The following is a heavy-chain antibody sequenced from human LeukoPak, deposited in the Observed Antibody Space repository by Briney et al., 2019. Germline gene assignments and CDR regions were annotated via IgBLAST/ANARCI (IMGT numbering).Heavy chain of an antibody. D-gene: IGHD2-2*01. J-gene: IGHJ4*02. CDR2: IIPIFGTA. CDR3: ATYCSSTSCYLHYFDY. V-gene: IGHV1-69*13. CDR1: GYTFTSYY. Sequence: GASVKVSCKASGYTFTSYYMHWVRQAPGQGLEWMGGIIPIFGTANYAQKFQGRVTITADESTSTAYMELSSLRSEDTAVYYCATYCSSTSCYLHYFDYWGQGTLVTVSS.